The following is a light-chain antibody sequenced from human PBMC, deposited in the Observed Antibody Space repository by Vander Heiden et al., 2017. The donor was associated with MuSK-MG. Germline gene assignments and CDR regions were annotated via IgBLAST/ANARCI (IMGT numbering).Light chain of an antibody. Sequence: EIVLTQSPATLSLSPGERATLACRTSQSVSNSLPGYQQKPGQFTRLPIYDTSSRATDINDRFSGSGSGTDFTLPISRLEPDDFERYDCQPLDSFGGGTKVDIK. CDR1: QSVSNS. CDR3: QPLDS. CDR2: DTS. V-gene: IGKV3-11*01. J-gene: IGKJ4*01.